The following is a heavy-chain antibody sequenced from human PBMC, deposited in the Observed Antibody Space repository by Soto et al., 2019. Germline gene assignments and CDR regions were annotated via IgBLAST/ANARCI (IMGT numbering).Heavy chain of an antibody. CDR2: IIPILGIA. V-gene: IGHV1-69*02. CDR3: ARWPPRRGFGELADAFDI. D-gene: IGHD3-10*01. Sequence: SVTVSCKASGGTFSSYTISWVRQAPGQGLEWMGRIIPILGIANYAQKFQGRVTITADKSTGTAYMELSSLRSEDTAVYYCARWPPRRGFGELADAFDIWGQGTMVTVSS. CDR1: GGTFSSYT. J-gene: IGHJ3*02.